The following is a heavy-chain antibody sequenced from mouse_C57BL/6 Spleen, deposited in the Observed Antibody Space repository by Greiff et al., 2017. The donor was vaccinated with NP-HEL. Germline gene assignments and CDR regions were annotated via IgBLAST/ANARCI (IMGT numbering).Heavy chain of an antibody. CDR3: ARDSLYYDYDAWYFDV. CDR2: ISYDGSN. Sequence: DVKLQESGPGLVKPSQSLSLTCSVTGYSITSGYYWNWIRQFPGNKLEWMGYISYDGSNNYNPSLKNRISITRDTSKNQFFLKLNSVTTEDTATYYCARDSLYYDYDAWYFDVWGTGTTVTVSS. CDR1: GYSITSGYY. V-gene: IGHV3-6*01. J-gene: IGHJ1*03. D-gene: IGHD2-4*01.